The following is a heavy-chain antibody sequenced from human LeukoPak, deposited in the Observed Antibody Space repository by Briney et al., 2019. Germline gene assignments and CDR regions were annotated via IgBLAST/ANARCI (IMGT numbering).Heavy chain of an antibody. J-gene: IGHJ4*02. CDR3: ARDRGSSGWYYFDY. D-gene: IGHD6-19*01. Sequence: SETLSLTCTVSGGSIGSYYWSWIRQPPGKGLEWIGYMHYSGSTNYNPSLKSRVIISVETSKNQLSLKLSSVTAADTAVYYCARDRGSSGWYYFDYWGQGTLVTVSS. CDR1: GGSIGSYY. CDR2: MHYSGST. V-gene: IGHV4-59*01.